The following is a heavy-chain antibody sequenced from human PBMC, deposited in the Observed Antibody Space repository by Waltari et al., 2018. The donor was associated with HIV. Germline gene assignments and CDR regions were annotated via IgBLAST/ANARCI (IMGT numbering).Heavy chain of an antibody. J-gene: IGHJ4*02. CDR3: AMTWATVVILDY. CDR1: GYTFTDYY. D-gene: IGHD2-15*01. Sequence: QVQLVQSGAEVKKPGASVKVSCKASGYTFTDYYVHWVRQVPGQGLDWMGRINPNSGGTNYAQEFQGRFTLTRDTSISTAYMELNRLKSDDTAMYYCAMTWATVVILDYWGQGTLVTVSS. CDR2: INPNSGGT. V-gene: IGHV1-2*06.